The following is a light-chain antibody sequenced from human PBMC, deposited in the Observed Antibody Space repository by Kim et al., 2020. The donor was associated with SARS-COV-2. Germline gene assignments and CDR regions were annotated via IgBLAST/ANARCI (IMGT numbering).Light chain of an antibody. CDR2: GAS. Sequence: VSPDERATLSCRASQSLRSSLLAWYQQKPGQAPRLLISGASTRATGIPARFSGSGSGTEFILTISSLQSEDFAVYYCQQYSHWPHTFGQGTKLEI. CDR1: QSLRSS. J-gene: IGKJ2*01. CDR3: QQYSHWPHT. V-gene: IGKV3-15*01.